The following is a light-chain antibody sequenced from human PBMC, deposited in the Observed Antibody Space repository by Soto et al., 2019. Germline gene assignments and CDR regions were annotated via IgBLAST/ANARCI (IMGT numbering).Light chain of an antibody. Sequence: QSALTQPASVSGSPGQSITISCTGTSSDVGSHKLVSWYQHYPGKAPKLIIFEASKRPAGVSNRFSGSKSSSTASLTISGLQAEDEADYYCCSNAGGSTYVFGTGTKLTVL. J-gene: IGLJ1*01. CDR2: EAS. CDR1: SSDVGSHKL. CDR3: CSNAGGSTYV. V-gene: IGLV2-23*01.